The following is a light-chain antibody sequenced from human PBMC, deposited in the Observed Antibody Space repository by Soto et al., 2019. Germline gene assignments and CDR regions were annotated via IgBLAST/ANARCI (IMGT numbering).Light chain of an antibody. Sequence: QPVLTQSPSASASLGASVKLTCTLSSGHNSNAVAWHQQQPGKGPRFLMKLNSDGSHRKGDGVPDRFSGSSSGAERHLTISSLQSEDEADYYCQTWGTVGIFGGGTKLTVL. CDR3: QTWGTVGI. V-gene: IGLV4-69*01. CDR1: SGHNSNA. CDR2: LNSDGSH. J-gene: IGLJ2*01.